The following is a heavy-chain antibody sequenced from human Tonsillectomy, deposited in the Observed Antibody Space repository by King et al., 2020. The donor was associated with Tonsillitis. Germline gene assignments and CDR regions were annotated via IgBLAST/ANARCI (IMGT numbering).Heavy chain of an antibody. CDR3: AKPSRDYAGGGS. Sequence: VQLVESGGGLVQPGGSLRLSCAASGITFSDYWMSWARQAPGKGLEWVAIIKQDGSVTNYVDSVKGRFTISRDNAKNSLYLQMNSLRAEDTAVYYCAKPSRDYAGGGSWGQGTLVIVSS. J-gene: IGHJ5*02. CDR2: IKQDGSVT. D-gene: IGHD4/OR15-4a*01. V-gene: IGHV3-7*03. CDR1: GITFSDYW.